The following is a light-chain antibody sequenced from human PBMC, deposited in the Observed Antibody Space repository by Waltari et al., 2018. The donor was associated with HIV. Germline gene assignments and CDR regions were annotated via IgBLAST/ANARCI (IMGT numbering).Light chain of an antibody. CDR2: AAS. V-gene: IGKV1-9*01. J-gene: IGKJ4*01. CDR1: QVISSD. Sequence: DIQLTQSPSFLSASVGDSVSITCRPSQVISSDLDCYEQNPRKAPQPLIYAASSLHSRVLIRFSGSGSGTEFTLTISSLQPEDSATYSCQQLNTYPLTFGGGTRVEI. CDR3: QQLNTYPLT.